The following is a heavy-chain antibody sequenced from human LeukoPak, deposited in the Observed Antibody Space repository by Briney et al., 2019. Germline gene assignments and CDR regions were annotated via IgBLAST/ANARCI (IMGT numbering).Heavy chain of an antibody. D-gene: IGHD4-17*01. J-gene: IGHJ4*02. V-gene: IGHV3-15*07. Sequence: GGSLRLSCAASSFTFSNAWMNWVRQAPGKGLEWVGRIKSKTDGGTIDYAAPVKGRFTISRDDSKNTLYLQMNSLRAEDTAVYYCARDKRPYHDYGDLGFDYWGQGTLVTVSS. CDR3: ARDKRPYHDYGDLGFDY. CDR2: IKSKTDGGTI. CDR1: SFTFSNAW.